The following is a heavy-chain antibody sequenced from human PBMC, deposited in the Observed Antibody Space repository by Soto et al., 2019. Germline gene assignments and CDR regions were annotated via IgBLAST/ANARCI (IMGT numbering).Heavy chain of an antibody. CDR2: IRSKANSYAT. V-gene: IGHV3-73*01. CDR1: GFTFSGSA. D-gene: IGHD3-3*01. Sequence: EVQLVESGGGLVQPGGSLKLSCAASGFTFSGSAMHWVRQASGKGLEWVGRIRSKANSYATAYAASVKGRFTISRDDSKNTAYLQMNSLKTEDTAVYYCTRGSVLRFLEWLEAKSYYMDVWGKGPTVTVSS. CDR3: TRGSVLRFLEWLEAKSYYMDV. J-gene: IGHJ6*03.